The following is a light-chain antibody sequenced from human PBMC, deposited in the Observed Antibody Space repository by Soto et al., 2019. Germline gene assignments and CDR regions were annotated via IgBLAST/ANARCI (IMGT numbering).Light chain of an antibody. V-gene: IGKV3-20*01. J-gene: IGKJ1*01. CDR1: KSVDSIF. Sequence: EVVLTQSPGTLSLSPGERATLSCKASKSVDSIFLAWYQQKHGRSPSLLIYGASSRATGIPDRFSGSGSGTDFTLTISRLEPEDFAVDYCQLYDTSPRPFGHGTKVDIK. CDR3: QLYDTSPRP. CDR2: GAS.